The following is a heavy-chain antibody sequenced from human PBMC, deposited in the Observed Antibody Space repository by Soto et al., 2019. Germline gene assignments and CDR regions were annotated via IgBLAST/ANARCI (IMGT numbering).Heavy chain of an antibody. J-gene: IGHJ4*02. CDR2: VYYSGST. CDR1: GGSISDGGLY. D-gene: IGHD3-10*01. V-gene: IGHV4-39*01. Sequence: QLQLQESGPGLVKPSDTLSLTCTVSGGSISDGGLYWGWIRQPPGTGLEWIATVYYSGSTYYSPSLWSRVTIFVDTSKNQFSLKLNSVTAADTAVYYCAGGPQHGSGTLAIQYWGQGTLVIVSS. CDR3: AGGPQHGSGTLAIQY.